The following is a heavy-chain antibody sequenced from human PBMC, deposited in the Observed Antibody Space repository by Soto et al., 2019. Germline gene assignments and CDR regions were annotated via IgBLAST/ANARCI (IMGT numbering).Heavy chain of an antibody. CDR3: VRQGGSYYSNH. V-gene: IGHV4-39*01. CDR1: GDSISSTTYY. Sequence: PSETLSLTCTVSGDSISSTTYYWGWIRQPPGKGLEWIGSIYFSGSTYYNPSLKSRVTISVDTSKNQFSLELSYVTAADTAVYYCVRQGGSYYSNHWGQGTPVTVS. D-gene: IGHD1-26*01. CDR2: IYFSGST. J-gene: IGHJ4*02.